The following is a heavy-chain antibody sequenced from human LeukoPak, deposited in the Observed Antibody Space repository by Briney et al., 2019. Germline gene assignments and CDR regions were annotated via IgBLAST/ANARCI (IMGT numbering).Heavy chain of an antibody. CDR2: IYYSGST. J-gene: IGHJ4*02. D-gene: IGHD4-17*01. CDR3: ARVLTVTTYGRRSYYFDY. V-gene: IGHV4-59*01. CDR1: GGSISSYY. Sequence: PSETLSLTCTVSGGSISSYYWSWIRQPPGKGLEWIGYIYYSGSTNYNPSLKSRVTISVDTSKNQFSLKLSSVTAADTAVYYCARVLTVTTYGRRSYYFDYWGQGTLVTVSS.